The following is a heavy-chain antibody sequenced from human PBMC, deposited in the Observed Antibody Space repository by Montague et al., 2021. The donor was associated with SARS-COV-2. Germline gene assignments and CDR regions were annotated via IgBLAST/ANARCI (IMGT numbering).Heavy chain of an antibody. V-gene: IGHV4-31*03. Sequence: TLSLTCTVSGGSISSGGYYWSWIRQHPGKGLEWIGYIYYSGSTYYNPSLKSRVTISVDTSKNQFSLKLSSVTAADTAVYYCSRVEYDGVADSVSLDVWGQGTPVTVSS. J-gene: IGHJ6*02. CDR2: IYYSGST. CDR3: SRVEYDGVADSVSLDV. CDR1: GGSISSGGYY. D-gene: IGHD2-8*01.